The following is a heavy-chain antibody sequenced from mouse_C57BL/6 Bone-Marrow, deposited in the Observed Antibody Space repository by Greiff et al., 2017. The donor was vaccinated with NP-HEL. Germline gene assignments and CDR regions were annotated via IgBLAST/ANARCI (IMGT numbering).Heavy chain of an antibody. CDR3: ARWFTTVPWYFDV. V-gene: IGHV1-59*01. J-gene: IGHJ1*03. D-gene: IGHD1-1*01. CDR1: GYTFTSYW. Sequence: QVQLQQPGAELVRPGTSVKLSCKASGYTFTSYWMHWVKQRPGQGLEWIGVIDPSDSYTNYNQKFKGKATLTVDTSSSTAYMQLSSLTSEDSAVYYCARWFTTVPWYFDVWGTGTTVTVSS. CDR2: IDPSDSYT.